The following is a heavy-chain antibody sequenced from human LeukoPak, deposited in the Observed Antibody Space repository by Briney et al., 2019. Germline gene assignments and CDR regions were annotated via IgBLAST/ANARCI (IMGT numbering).Heavy chain of an antibody. CDR1: GFTFSSYG. J-gene: IGHJ6*04. D-gene: IGHD2-2*01. V-gene: IGHV3-33*01. Sequence: GGSLRLSCAASGFTFSSYGMHWVRQAPGKGLEGVAGIWYDGSNKYYADSVKGRFTISRDNSKNTLYLQMNSPRAEDTAVYYCAREPVPDLGYCSSTSCLYGMDVWGKGTTVTVSS. CDR2: IWYDGSNK. CDR3: AREPVPDLGYCSSTSCLYGMDV.